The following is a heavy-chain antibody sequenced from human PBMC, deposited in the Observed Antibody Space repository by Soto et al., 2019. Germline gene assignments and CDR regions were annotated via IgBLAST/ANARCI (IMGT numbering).Heavy chain of an antibody. CDR2: IYPGDSDT. J-gene: IGHJ6*02. Sequence: EVQLVQSGAEVKKPGESLKISCKGSGYSFTSYWIGWVRQMPGKGLEWMVIIYPGDSDTRYSPTFQGQVTISAAKSISTAYLQWSILKASATAMYYCARPFFRAAASSGMDVWGQGTTVTVSS. CDR1: GYSFTSYW. D-gene: IGHD6-25*01. V-gene: IGHV5-51*01. CDR3: ARPFFRAAASSGMDV.